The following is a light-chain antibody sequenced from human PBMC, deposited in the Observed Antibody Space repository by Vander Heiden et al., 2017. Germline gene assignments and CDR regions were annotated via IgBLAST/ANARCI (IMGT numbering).Light chain of an antibody. CDR1: PLPNHY. CDR2: KNR. V-gene: IGLV3-25*03. Sequence: SSDLPQPPSLSVSPGQTARITCSGEPLPNHYAYWNRQKHGQAPVLVTYKNRERPAGIPERFSGSTSGTTVTLTSTGVQAEDEADYYCQSADSRGIGVFGGGTKLTVL. CDR3: QSADSRGIGV. J-gene: IGLJ3*02.